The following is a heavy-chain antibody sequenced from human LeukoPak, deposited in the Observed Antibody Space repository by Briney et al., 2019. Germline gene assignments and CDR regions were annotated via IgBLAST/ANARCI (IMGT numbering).Heavy chain of an antibody. CDR2: INPNSGGT. CDR3: ARAPSLYIVVVVAATLFDY. Sequence: GASVKVSCKASGYTFTGYYMHWVRRAPGQGHEWMGWINPNSGGTNYAQKFQGRVTMTRDTSISTAYMELSRLRSDDTAVYYCARAPSLYIVVVVAATLFDYWGQGTLVTVSS. CDR1: GYTFTGYY. J-gene: IGHJ4*02. D-gene: IGHD2-15*01. V-gene: IGHV1-2*02.